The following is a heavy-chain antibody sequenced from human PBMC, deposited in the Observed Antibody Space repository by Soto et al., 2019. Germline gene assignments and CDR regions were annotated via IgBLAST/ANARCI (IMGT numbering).Heavy chain of an antibody. CDR1: GDSVSSNSAA. D-gene: IGHD1-7*01. CDR2: TYYRYRWYN. J-gene: IGHJ6*03. Sequence: QVQLQESGPGLVKPSQTLSLTCAISGDSVSSNSAAWNWIRLSPSRGLEWLARTYYRYRWYNDYAAAVRSRITVNPDTSKNQFSLQLTSVTPEDTAVYYCAGTTSHQWYYMDVWGKGTTVTVSS. CDR3: AGTTSHQWYYMDV. V-gene: IGHV6-1*01.